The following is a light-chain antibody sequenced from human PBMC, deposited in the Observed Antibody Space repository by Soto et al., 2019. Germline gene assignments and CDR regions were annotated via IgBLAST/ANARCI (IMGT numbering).Light chain of an antibody. CDR3: QQYGSSPRT. CDR2: GAS. Sequence: EIVMTQSPATLSVSPGERATLSCRASQSVSDNLAWYKQTSGRAPRLLIYGASIRATGIPARFSGSGSGTEFTLTISSLQSEDFAVYYCQQYGSSPRTFGQGTKVDIK. CDR1: QSVSDN. V-gene: IGKV3D-15*01. J-gene: IGKJ1*01.